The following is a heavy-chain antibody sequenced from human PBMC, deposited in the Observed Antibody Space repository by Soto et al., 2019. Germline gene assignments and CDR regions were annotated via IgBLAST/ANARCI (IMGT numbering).Heavy chain of an antibody. J-gene: IGHJ4*02. CDR3: AKGSGYYQYFDY. CDR1: GFTFSSYA. V-gene: IGHV3-23*04. D-gene: IGHD3-3*01. Sequence: VQLVESGGGVVQPGRSLRLSCAASGFTFSSYAMSWVRQAPGKGLEWVSAISGSGGSTYYADSVKGRFTISRDNSKNTLYLQMNSLRAEDTDVYYCAKGSGYYQYFDYWGQGTLVTVSS. CDR2: ISGSGGST.